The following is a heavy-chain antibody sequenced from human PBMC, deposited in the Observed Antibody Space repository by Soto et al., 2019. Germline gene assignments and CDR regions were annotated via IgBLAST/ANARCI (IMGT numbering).Heavy chain of an antibody. D-gene: IGHD4-17*01. CDR3: ARQGNGAEGFDY. V-gene: IGHV5-51*01. CDR1: GCYFLSYW. J-gene: IGHJ4*01. CDR2: FYPGDSDT. Sequence: PGESQKSSAKGSGCYFLSYWVGWVRQMPGKGLEWMGIFYPGDSDTRYSPSFQGQATISADRSISTAYLQWSSLKPSDTAMYYCARQGNGAEGFDYWGHGTLVTVSS.